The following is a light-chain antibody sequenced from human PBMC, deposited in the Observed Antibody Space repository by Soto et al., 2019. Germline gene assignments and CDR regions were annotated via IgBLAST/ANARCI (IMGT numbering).Light chain of an antibody. CDR3: QQSSSTPVT. CDR2: AAS. Sequence: DIQMTQSPSFLSASVGDRVTITCRANQSISSYLNSYQQKPGKAPKPLIYAASSLQSGVPSRFSGRGSGTDFTLTITSLQPEYFATYYCQQSSSTPVTFGQGTKLEIK. J-gene: IGKJ2*01. CDR1: QSISSY. V-gene: IGKV1-39*01.